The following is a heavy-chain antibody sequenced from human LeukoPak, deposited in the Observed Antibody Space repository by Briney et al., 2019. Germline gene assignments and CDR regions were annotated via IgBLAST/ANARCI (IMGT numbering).Heavy chain of an antibody. Sequence: ASVKVSCKASGYSFIDYYIHWVRQAPGQGLEWMGWINPNSGGTNYAQKFQGRVTMTRDTSISTAYMELSRLRSDDTAVYYCASDSGYSYGYHYYYYMDVWGKGTTVTVSS. CDR2: INPNSGGT. V-gene: IGHV1-2*02. D-gene: IGHD5-18*01. CDR3: ASDSGYSYGYHYYYYMDV. J-gene: IGHJ6*03. CDR1: GYSFIDYY.